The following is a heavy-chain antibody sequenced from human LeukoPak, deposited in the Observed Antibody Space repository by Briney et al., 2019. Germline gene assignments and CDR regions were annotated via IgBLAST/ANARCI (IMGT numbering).Heavy chain of an antibody. D-gene: IGHD6-13*01. V-gene: IGHV1-69*05. CDR2: IIPIFGTA. J-gene: IGHJ5*02. CDR3: ARGEKYGYSSSWYGYNWFDP. Sequence: SVKVSCKASGGTFSSYAISWVRQAPGQGLEWMGGIIPIFGTANYTQKFQGRVTITTDESTSTAYMELSSLRSEDTAVYYCARGEKYGYSSSWYGYNWFDPWGQGTLVTVSS. CDR1: GGTFSSYA.